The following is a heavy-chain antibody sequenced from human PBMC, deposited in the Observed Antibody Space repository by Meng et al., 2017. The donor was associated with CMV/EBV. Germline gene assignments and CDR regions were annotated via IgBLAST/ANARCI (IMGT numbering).Heavy chain of an antibody. CDR3: ATPEGGWYDY. CDR2: IYYSGST. CDR1: GGSISSYY. Sequence: GSLRLSCTVSGGSISSYYWSWIRQPPGKGLEWIGYIYYSGSTNYNPSLKSRVTISVDTSKNQFSLKLSSVTAADTAVYYCATPEGGWYDYWGQGTLVTVSS. J-gene: IGHJ4*02. D-gene: IGHD6-19*01. V-gene: IGHV4-59*01.